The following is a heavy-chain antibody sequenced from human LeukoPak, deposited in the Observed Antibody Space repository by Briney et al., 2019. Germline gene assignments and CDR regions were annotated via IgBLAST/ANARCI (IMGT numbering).Heavy chain of an antibody. D-gene: IGHD3-10*01. CDR1: GGSISSSNYY. V-gene: IGHV4-39*07. CDR2: INHSGST. CDR3: ARLRRYYGSGSYQIIAYRYYYMDV. J-gene: IGHJ6*03. Sequence: SETLSLTCTVSGGSISSSNYYWGWIRQPPGKGLEWIGEINHSGSTNYNPSLKSRVTISVDTSKNQFSLKLSSVTAADTAVYYCARLRRYYGSGSYQIIAYRYYYMDVWGKGTTVTISS.